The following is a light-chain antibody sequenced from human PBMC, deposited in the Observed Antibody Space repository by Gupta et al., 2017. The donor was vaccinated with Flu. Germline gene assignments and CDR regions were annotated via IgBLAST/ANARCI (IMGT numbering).Light chain of an antibody. J-gene: IGLJ2*01. CDR2: ENT. V-gene: IGLV1-51*01. Sequence: QPVFTHPPPVSAAPAQKVTISCSGISSNIGNDFVSWYQQLPGTAPKLLIYENTKRPSGIPDRFSGAKSGTSATLGITGLQTGDEAEYFCGTWDASLAGGVFGGGTKLTVL. CDR1: SSNIGNDF. CDR3: GTWDASLAGGV.